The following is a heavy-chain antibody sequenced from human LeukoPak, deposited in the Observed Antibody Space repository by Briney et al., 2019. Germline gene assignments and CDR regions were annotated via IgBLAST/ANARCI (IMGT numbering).Heavy chain of an antibody. CDR1: GFTFIDYD. D-gene: IGHD3-10*01. J-gene: IGHJ4*02. CDR3: ARDLELLWFGELLYPDY. V-gene: IGHV3-21*01. Sequence: PGGSLRLSCAASGFTFIDYDMHWVRQVIGKGLEWVSSISSSSSYIYYADSVKGRFTISRDNAKNSLYLQMNSLRAEDTAVYYCARDLELLWFGELLYPDYWGQGTLVTVSS. CDR2: ISSSSSYI.